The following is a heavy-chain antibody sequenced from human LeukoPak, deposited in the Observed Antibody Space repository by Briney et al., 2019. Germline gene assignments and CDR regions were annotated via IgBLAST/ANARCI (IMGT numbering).Heavy chain of an antibody. CDR3: ATGILTGYYSMDV. V-gene: IGHV4-59*08. J-gene: IGHJ6*02. D-gene: IGHD3-9*01. CDR1: GGSISGYY. CDR2: IYYSGST. Sequence: SETLSLTCTVSGGSISGYYWSWIRQPPGKGLECIGYIYYSGSTNYNPSLKSRVTISVDTSKNQFSLKLSSVAAADTAVYYCATGILTGYYSMDVWGQGTTVTVSS.